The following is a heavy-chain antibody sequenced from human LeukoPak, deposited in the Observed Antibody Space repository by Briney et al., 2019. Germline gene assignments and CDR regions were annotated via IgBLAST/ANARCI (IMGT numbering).Heavy chain of an antibody. J-gene: IGHJ4*02. V-gene: IGHV3-23*01. CDR2: ISGSGGST. D-gene: IGHD5-12*01. CDR1: GFTFSSYA. CDR3: AQRGYSGYGYDY. Sequence: GGSLRLSCAAPGFTFSSYAMSWVRQAPGKGLEWVSAISGSGGSTYYADSVKGRFTISRDNSKNTLYLQMNSLRAEDTAVYYCAQRGYSGYGYDYWGQGTLVTVSS.